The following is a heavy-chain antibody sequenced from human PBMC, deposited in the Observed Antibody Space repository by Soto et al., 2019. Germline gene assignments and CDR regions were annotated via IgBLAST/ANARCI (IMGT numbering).Heavy chain of an antibody. V-gene: IGHV4-38-2*01. CDR3: AAATLPGAWFYGMDV. J-gene: IGHJ6*02. CDR1: GYSFNSVHF. Sequence: SETLSLTCVVSGYSFNSVHFWGWIRQPPGKGLQWIGSLSQNGGTYRNPSLRSRVTLSVDTSKNQFSLKLTSVTAADAAVYYCAAATLPGAWFYGMDVWGQVSTVAVS. D-gene: IGHD2-21*02. CDR2: LSQNGGT.